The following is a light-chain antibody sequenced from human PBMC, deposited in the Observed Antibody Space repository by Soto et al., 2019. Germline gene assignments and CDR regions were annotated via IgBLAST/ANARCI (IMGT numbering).Light chain of an antibody. CDR3: QQYGSSPYA. Sequence: EIVLTQSPGTLSLSAGERATLSCRASQSVSNNYLAWYQQRLGQAPRLLIHGASIRATGIPDRFSGSGSGTDFTLAISRLEHEDFAVYYCQQYGSSPYAFGPGTKVEIK. V-gene: IGKV3-20*01. CDR2: GAS. J-gene: IGKJ2*01. CDR1: QSVSNNY.